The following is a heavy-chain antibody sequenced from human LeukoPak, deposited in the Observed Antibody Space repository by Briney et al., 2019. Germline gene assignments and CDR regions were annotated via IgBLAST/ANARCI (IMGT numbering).Heavy chain of an antibody. CDR3: ARVSSPWSPRDAFDI. Sequence: SQTLSLTCAIPGDSVSSNSATWNWIRQSPSRGLEWLGRTYYKSKWYNDYTVSVKSRITINSDTSKNQFSLQLSSVTPEDTAVYCCARVSSPWSPRDAFDIWGQGTMVTVSS. J-gene: IGHJ3*02. D-gene: IGHD1-26*01. V-gene: IGHV6-1*01. CDR2: TYYKSKWYN. CDR1: GDSVSSNSAT.